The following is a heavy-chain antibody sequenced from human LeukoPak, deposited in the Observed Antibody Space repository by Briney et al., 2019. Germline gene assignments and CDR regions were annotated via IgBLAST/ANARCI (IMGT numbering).Heavy chain of an antibody. D-gene: IGHD2-8*02. CDR2: ISGSGGST. V-gene: IGHV3-23*01. CDR1: GFTFSSYG. CDR3: AKSVVNGDPNWFDP. Sequence: PGGSLRLSCAASGFTFSSYGMNWVRQAPGKGLEWVSAISGSGGSTYYADSVKGRFTISRDNSKNTLYLQMNSLRAEDTAVYYCAKSVVNGDPNWFDPWGQGTLVTVSS. J-gene: IGHJ5*02.